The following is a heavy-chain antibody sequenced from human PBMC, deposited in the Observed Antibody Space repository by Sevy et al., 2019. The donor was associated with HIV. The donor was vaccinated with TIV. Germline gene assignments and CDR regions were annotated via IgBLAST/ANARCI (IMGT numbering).Heavy chain of an antibody. CDR3: AKFPPERAFDI. CDR1: GFAFSNYA. D-gene: IGHD2-21*01. CDR2: ISYDAINT. V-gene: IGHV3-30*04. Sequence: GGSLRLSCAASGFAFSNYAMHWVRQAPGKGLEWVSVISYDAINTDYADSVKGRFTISRDNSKNTLYLHMNSLRAEDTAVYYCAKFPPERAFDIWGQGTMVTVSS. J-gene: IGHJ3*02.